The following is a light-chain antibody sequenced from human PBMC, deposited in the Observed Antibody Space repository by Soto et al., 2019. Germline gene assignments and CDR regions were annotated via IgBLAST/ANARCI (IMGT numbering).Light chain of an antibody. J-gene: IGKJ1*01. CDR2: SAS. V-gene: IGKV3-15*01. Sequence: EIVMTQSPATLSVSRGETATLSCRARQRVGINLAWYQQKPGQAPRLLIYSASTRASGIPDRFSGSGSGTEFTLTISSLQSEDLAVYYCQQCHNWPRTLGQGTKVDI. CDR1: QRVGIN. CDR3: QQCHNWPRT.